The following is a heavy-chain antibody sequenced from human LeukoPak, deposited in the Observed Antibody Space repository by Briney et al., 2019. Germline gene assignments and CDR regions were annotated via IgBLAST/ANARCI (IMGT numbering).Heavy chain of an antibody. D-gene: IGHD3-10*01. J-gene: IGHJ5*01. Sequence: GGSLRLSCAASGLTSSGYWMHWVRQAPGKGLVWVSRINSAGSSSSYADSVKGRFTISRDNAKNTLYLQMNSLRVDDTAIYYCTRAITYFYGSVTYDWFDSWGQGTRVTVSS. CDR2: INSAGSSS. V-gene: IGHV3-74*01. CDR1: GLTSSGYW. CDR3: TRAITYFYGSVTYDWFDS.